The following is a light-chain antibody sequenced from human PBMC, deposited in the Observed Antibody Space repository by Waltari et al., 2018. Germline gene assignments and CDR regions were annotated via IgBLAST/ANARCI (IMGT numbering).Light chain of an antibody. CDR3: QQYKNWPLT. CDR1: QSVSSN. J-gene: IGKJ4*01. Sequence: EIVMTQSPATLSVSPGDRATLSCRASQSVSSNLAWYQQKPGQAPRLLIYGASTRAIGIPDMFSGSGSGTEFTLTMSSLQSEDFAIYYCQQYKNWPLTFGGGTKVEIK. CDR2: GAS. V-gene: IGKV3-15*01.